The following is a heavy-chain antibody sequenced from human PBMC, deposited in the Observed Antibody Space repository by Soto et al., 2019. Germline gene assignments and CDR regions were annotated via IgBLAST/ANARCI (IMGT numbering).Heavy chain of an antibody. D-gene: IGHD6-13*01. Sequence: PGGSLRLSCAASGFTFSSYGMHWVRQAPGKGLEWVAVISYDGSNKYYADSVKGRFTISRDNSKNTLYLQMNSLRAEDTAVYYCAKDGAAAVNWFDSWGQGTLVTVSS. V-gene: IGHV3-30*18. CDR3: AKDGAAAVNWFDS. CDR1: GFTFSSYG. CDR2: ISYDGSNK. J-gene: IGHJ5*01.